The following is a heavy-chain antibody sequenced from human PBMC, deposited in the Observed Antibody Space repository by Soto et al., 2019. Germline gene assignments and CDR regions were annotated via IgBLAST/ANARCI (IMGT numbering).Heavy chain of an antibody. CDR2: MNPNSGNT. J-gene: IGHJ6*03. CDR1: GYTFTSYD. V-gene: IGHV1-8*01. D-gene: IGHD3-3*01. Sequence: ASVKVSCKASGYTFTSYDINWVRQATGQGLEWMGWMNPNSGNTGYAQKFQGRVTMTRNTSISTAYMELSSLRSEDTAVYYCARSITIFGVYYMDVLGKGNTVTGS. CDR3: ARSITIFGVYYMDV.